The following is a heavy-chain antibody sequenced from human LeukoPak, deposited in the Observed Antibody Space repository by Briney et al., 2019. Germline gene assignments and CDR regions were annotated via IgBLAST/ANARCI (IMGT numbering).Heavy chain of an antibody. CDR3: ARARGSITIFGVSAAFDI. D-gene: IGHD3-3*01. CDR2: ISSSSSNI. CDR1: GFTFSSYS. J-gene: IGHJ3*02. V-gene: IGHV3-48*04. Sequence: GGSLRLSCEASGFTFSSYSMNWVRQAPGKGLEWVSYISSSSSNIYYADSVKGRFTISRDNAKNSLYLQMNSLRAEDTAVYYCARARGSITIFGVSAAFDIWGQGTMVTVSS.